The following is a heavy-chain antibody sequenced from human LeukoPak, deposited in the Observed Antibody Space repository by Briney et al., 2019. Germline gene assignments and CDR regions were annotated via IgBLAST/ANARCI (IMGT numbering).Heavy chain of an antibody. J-gene: IGHJ5*02. V-gene: IGHV5-51*01. D-gene: IGHD2-2*02. Sequence: GESLKISCKGSGYSFTSYWIGWVRQMPGKGLEWMGIIYPGDSDTRYSPSFQGQVTISADKSISTAHLQWSSLKASDTAMYYCARLGSGVVVPAAIKYNWFDPWGQGTLVTVSS. CDR1: GYSFTSYW. CDR2: IYPGDSDT. CDR3: ARLGSGVVVPAAIKYNWFDP.